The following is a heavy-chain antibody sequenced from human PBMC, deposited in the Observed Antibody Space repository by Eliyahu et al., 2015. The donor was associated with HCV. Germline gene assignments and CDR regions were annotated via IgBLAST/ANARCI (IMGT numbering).Heavy chain of an antibody. CDR3: ARDLEQLDGMDV. Sequence: EVQLVESGGGLVKPGGSLRLSCXAXXFTFSSYSMNWVRQAPGKGLEWVSSISSSSSYIYYADSVKGRFTISRDNAKNSLYLQMNSLRAEDTAVYYCARDLEQLDGMDVWGQGTTVTVSS. D-gene: IGHD6-6*01. J-gene: IGHJ6*02. CDR2: ISSSSSYI. V-gene: IGHV3-21*01. CDR1: XFTFSSYS.